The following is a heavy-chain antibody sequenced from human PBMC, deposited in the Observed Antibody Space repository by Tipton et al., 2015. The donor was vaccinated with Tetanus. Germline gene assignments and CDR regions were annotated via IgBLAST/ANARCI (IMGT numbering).Heavy chain of an antibody. Sequence: QSGAEVKKPGSSVKVSCKASGGTFSSYAISWVRQAPGQGLEWMGGIIPIFGTANYAQKFRGRVTITADESTSTAYMELSSLRSEDTAVYYCARDRSDYYDSSGYYPDAFDIWGQGTMVTGSS. CDR2: IIPIFGTA. CDR1: GGTFSSYA. D-gene: IGHD3-22*01. V-gene: IGHV1-69*01. CDR3: ARDRSDYYDSSGYYPDAFDI. J-gene: IGHJ3*02.